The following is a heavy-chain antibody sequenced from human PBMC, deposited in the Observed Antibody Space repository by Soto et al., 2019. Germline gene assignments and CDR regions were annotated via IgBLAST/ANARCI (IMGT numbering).Heavy chain of an antibody. Sequence: QVQLVQSGAEVKKPGSSVKVSCKASGGTFSSYTISWVRQAPGQGLEWMGRIIPILGIANYAQKFQGRVTITADKSTSTAYMELSSLRSEDTAVYYCAIVPSNNWNYGGSFDYWGQGTLVTVSS. CDR2: IIPILGIA. CDR1: GGTFSSYT. CDR3: AIVPSNNWNYGGSFDY. V-gene: IGHV1-69*02. D-gene: IGHD1-7*01. J-gene: IGHJ4*02.